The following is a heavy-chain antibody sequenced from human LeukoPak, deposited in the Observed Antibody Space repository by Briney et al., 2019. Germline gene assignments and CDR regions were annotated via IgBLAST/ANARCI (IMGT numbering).Heavy chain of an antibody. CDR3: ARSDSSSTMDAFDM. J-gene: IGHJ3*02. D-gene: IGHD6-13*01. CDR2: IIPIFGTA. V-gene: IGHV1-69*05. CDR1: GGTFSSYA. Sequence: SVKVSCKASGGTFSSYAISWVRQAPGQGLEWMGGIIPIFGTANYAQKFQGRVTITTDESTSTVYMELSGLRSEDTAVYYCARSDSSSTMDAFDMWGQGTMVTVSS.